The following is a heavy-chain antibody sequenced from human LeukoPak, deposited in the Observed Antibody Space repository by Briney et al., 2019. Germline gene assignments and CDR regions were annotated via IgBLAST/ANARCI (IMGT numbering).Heavy chain of an antibody. J-gene: IGHJ4*02. V-gene: IGHV3-11*04. Sequence: GGSLRLPCAASGFTFSDYYMSWIRQAPGKGLEWVSYISSSGSTIYYADSVKGRFTISRDNAKNSLYLQMNSLRAEDTAVYYCATQKPELRFLEWLSRFDYWGQGTLVTVSS. CDR1: GFTFSDYY. CDR2: ISSSGSTI. CDR3: ATQKPELRFLEWLSRFDY. D-gene: IGHD3-3*01.